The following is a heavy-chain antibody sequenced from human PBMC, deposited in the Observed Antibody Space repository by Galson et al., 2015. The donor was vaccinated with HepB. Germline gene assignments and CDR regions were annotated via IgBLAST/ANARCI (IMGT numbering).Heavy chain of an antibody. CDR2: IDYSGNT. CDR1: GGSITTSSYF. Sequence: SETLSLTCTVSGGSITTSSYFWGWIRQPPGQGLEWIGTIDYSGNTYDNPSLKSRVTISVATSKKQFSLKLSSVTAADTAVYYCARMYRWRRWFDPWGQGTLVTVSS. D-gene: IGHD2-8*01. CDR3: ARMYRWRRWFDP. J-gene: IGHJ5*02. V-gene: IGHV4-39*01.